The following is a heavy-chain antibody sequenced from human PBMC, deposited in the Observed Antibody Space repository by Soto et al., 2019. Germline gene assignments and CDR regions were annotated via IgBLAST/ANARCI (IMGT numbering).Heavy chain of an antibody. V-gene: IGHV3-23*01. CDR3: AKDRRKGGYYYDSSGQYYYYGMDV. J-gene: IGHJ6*02. CDR2: ISGSGGST. D-gene: IGHD3-22*01. CDR1: GFTFSSYA. Sequence: GGSLRLSCAASGFTFSSYAMSWVRQAPGKGLEWVSAISGSGGSTYYADSVKGRFTISRDNSKNTLYLQMNSLRAEDTAVYYCAKDRRKGGYYYDSSGQYYYYGMDVWGQGTTVTVSS.